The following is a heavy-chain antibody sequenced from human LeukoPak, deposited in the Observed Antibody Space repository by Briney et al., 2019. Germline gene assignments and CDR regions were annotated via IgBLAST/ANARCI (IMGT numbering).Heavy chain of an antibody. J-gene: IGHJ4*02. Sequence: SETLSLTCTVSGGSISSYYWSWIRQPPGKGLEWVGYIYYSGSTNYNPSLKSRVTISVDTSKNQFSLKLSSVTAADTAVYYCARVLAYCGGDCYPLDYWGQGTLVTVSS. V-gene: IGHV4-59*01. CDR3: ARVLAYCGGDCYPLDY. CDR1: GGSISSYY. CDR2: IYYSGST. D-gene: IGHD2-21*02.